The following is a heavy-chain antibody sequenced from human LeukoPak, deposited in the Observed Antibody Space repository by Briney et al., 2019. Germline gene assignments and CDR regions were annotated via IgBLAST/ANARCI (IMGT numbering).Heavy chain of an antibody. J-gene: IGHJ4*02. V-gene: IGHV3-53*01. CDR2: IYSGGST. D-gene: IGHD3-3*01. CDR1: GFTVSSNY. CDR3: ALEYYDFWSGYYTGPYFDY. Sequence: AGGSLRLSCAASGFTVSSNYMSWVRQAPGKGLEWVSVIYSGGSTYYADSVKGRFTISRDNSKNTLYLQMNSLRAEDTAVYYCALEYYDFWSGYYTGPYFDYWGQGTLVTVSS.